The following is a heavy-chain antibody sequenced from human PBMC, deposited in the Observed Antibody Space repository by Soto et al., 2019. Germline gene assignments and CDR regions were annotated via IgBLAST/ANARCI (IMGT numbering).Heavy chain of an antibody. CDR1: GGTFSSYT. CDR2: IIHILGIA. CDR3: ARDDGLAYCGGDCYS. J-gene: IGHJ4*02. D-gene: IGHD2-21*02. Sequence: QVQLVQSGAEVKKPGSWVKVSCKASGGTFSSYTSSWVRQAPGQRLEWMGRIIHILGIANYAQKFQGRVTITADKSTSTAYMELSSLRSEDTAVYYCARDDGLAYCGGDCYSWGQGTLVTVSS. V-gene: IGHV1-69*02.